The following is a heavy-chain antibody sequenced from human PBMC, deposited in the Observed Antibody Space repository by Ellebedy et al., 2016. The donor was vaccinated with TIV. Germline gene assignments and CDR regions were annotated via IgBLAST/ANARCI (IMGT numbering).Heavy chain of an antibody. CDR3: ARERFSYGHDAFDI. V-gene: IGHV3-21*01. J-gene: IGHJ3*02. CDR1: GFTFSSYS. D-gene: IGHD5-18*01. CDR2: ISSTSTYK. Sequence: GESLKISCTASGFTFSSYSMNWVRQAPGKGLEWVSSISSTSTYKYYADSVKGRFTISRDNAKNSLNLQMNSLRAEDTAVYYCARERFSYGHDAFDIWGQGTMITVSS.